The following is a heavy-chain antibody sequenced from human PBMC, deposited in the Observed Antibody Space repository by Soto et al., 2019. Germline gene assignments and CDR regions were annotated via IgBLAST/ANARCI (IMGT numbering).Heavy chain of an antibody. V-gene: IGHV4-30-4*01. CDR3: AREKGYISGPKNFDS. J-gene: IGHJ4*02. CDR2: IYDSGSS. D-gene: IGHD5-12*01. CDR1: GGSVSIGDYF. Sequence: SETLSLTCTVSGGSVSIGDYFWSCIRQPPGKGLEWIGYIYDSGSSYYNPSLKNRVTMSVDTSKNQFSLKLRSVTAADTAMYYCAREKGYISGPKNFDSWGQGTLVTVSS.